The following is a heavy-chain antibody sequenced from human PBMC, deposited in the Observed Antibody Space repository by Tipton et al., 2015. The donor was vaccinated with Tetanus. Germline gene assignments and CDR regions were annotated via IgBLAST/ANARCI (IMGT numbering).Heavy chain of an antibody. V-gene: IGHV3-33*01. CDR3: ARDGDTSGHYGIFDS. D-gene: IGHD3-22*01. CDR1: GFIFNSYG. Sequence: SGFIFNSYGIHWVRQAPGKGLEWVAVTWSHGGNIYYADSVKGRCAVSRDNSKNTVYLQMNSLSAEDRAVYYCARDGDTSGHYGIFDSWGQGTLLIVSS. J-gene: IGHJ4*02. CDR2: TWSHGGNI.